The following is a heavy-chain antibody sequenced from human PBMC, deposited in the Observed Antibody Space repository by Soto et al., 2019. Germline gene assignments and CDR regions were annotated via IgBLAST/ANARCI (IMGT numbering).Heavy chain of an antibody. Sequence: QVQLQESGPGLVKPSXTLSLTCTVSGGSISSGGYYWNWIRQHPGKGLEWIGYFYYSGSTYYNPSLKSRVTISVDTSKNXXXXXXXXXXXXXXXVYYCARSVFPWGQGTLVTVSS. CDR3: CARSVFP. CDR1: GGSISSGGYY. CDR2: FYYSGST. D-gene: IGHD3-10*01. J-gene: IGHJ5*02. V-gene: IGHV4-31*03.